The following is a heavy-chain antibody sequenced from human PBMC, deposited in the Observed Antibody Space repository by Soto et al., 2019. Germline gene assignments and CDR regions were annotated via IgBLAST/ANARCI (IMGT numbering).Heavy chain of an antibody. V-gene: IGHV4-4*07. CDR2: IYATGTT. D-gene: IGHD3-16*01. CDR1: GASIRGFY. CDR3: VRDGPKTLREWFDP. Sequence: SETLSLTCTVSGASIRGFYWSWIRKSAGKGLEWIGRIYATGTTDYNPSLKRRVMMSVDTSNKQFSLKLRSVTAADTDVYYCVRDGPKTLREWFDPWGQGISVTVSS. J-gene: IGHJ5*02.